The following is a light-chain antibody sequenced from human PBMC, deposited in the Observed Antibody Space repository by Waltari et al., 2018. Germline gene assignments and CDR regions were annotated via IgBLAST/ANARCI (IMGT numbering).Light chain of an antibody. CDR3: NSYSSVSTHV. J-gene: IGLJ1*01. Sequence: QSALTQPASVSGTPGESITISCAGTNTDLGAFNFVSWYRQFPGEAPQLIIYDVSHRPSGISDRFSGSKSGNTASLTISGLQAEDDADYYCNSYSSVSTHVFGSGTKVTVL. CDR2: DVS. V-gene: IGLV2-14*03. CDR1: NTDLGAFNF.